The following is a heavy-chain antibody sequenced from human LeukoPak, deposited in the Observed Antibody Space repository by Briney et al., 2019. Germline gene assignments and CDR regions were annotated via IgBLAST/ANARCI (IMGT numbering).Heavy chain of an antibody. CDR1: GFTFSSYW. J-gene: IGHJ6*03. CDR3: ARVIWYIGHYYYYMDV. CDR2: IKTDGSST. D-gene: IGHD1-26*01. Sequence: PGGSLRLSCAASGFTFSSYWMHWVRQVPGKGLMWVSRIKTDGSSTSYADSVKGRFTISRDNAKNTLYLQMNSLRAEDTAVYYCARVIWYIGHYYYYMDVWGKGTTVTISS. V-gene: IGHV3-74*01.